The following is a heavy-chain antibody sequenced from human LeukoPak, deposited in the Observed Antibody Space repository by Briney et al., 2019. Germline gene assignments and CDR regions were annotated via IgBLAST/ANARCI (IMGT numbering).Heavy chain of an antibody. CDR1: GYTFTGYY. Sequence: ASVKVSCKASGYTFTGYYMHWVRQAPGQGLEWMGWINPDSGGTNYAQKFQGRVTMTRDTSISTAYMELSRLRSDDTAMYYCARAPHFFDSSGSRYYFDYWGQGALVTVSS. J-gene: IGHJ4*02. CDR2: INPDSGGT. D-gene: IGHD3-22*01. CDR3: ARAPHFFDSSGSRYYFDY. V-gene: IGHV1-2*02.